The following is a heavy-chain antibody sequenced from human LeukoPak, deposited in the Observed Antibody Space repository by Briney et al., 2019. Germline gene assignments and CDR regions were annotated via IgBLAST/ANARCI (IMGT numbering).Heavy chain of an antibody. CDR3: AKDSFDSHYYDSSGYNNWFDP. Sequence: GGSLILSCAASGFTFSSHWMSWVRHTPGKGLEWVANIKQDGSTKYYRDSVKGRFTISRDNAKNSLYLQMNSLRAEDTALYYCAKDSFDSHYYDSSGYNNWFDPWGQGTLVTVSS. V-gene: IGHV3-7*03. J-gene: IGHJ5*02. CDR1: GFTFSSHW. CDR2: IKQDGSTK. D-gene: IGHD3-22*01.